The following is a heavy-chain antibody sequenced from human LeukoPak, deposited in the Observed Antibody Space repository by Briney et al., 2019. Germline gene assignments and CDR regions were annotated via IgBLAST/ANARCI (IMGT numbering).Heavy chain of an antibody. V-gene: IGHV3-23*01. CDR3: AEGQQLIRGGYFDY. CDR2: ISASGGST. CDR1: GLSFSKYA. Sequence: PGGSLRLSCAASGLSFSKYAMSWVRQAPGKGLEWVSVISASGGSTYFADSVKGRFTISRDNSKNTLYLHMNSLRAEDTAVYFCAEGQQLIRGGYFDYWGQGTLVTVSS. J-gene: IGHJ4*02. D-gene: IGHD3-16*01.